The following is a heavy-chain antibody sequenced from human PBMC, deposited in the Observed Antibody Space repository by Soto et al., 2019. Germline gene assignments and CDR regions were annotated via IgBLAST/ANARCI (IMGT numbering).Heavy chain of an antibody. Sequence: SETLSLTCSVSGASISSFNWNWVRQPAGKGPEWVGRLNIAGTINYNPSLKSRITMSMDTSKNQISLHLRSVTAADTAIYYCARDRGEYTSSWFWYFSHWGHGTLVT. CDR3: ARDRGEYTSSWFWYFSH. CDR2: LNIAGTI. J-gene: IGHJ2*01. D-gene: IGHD6-13*01. V-gene: IGHV4-4*07. CDR1: GASISSFN.